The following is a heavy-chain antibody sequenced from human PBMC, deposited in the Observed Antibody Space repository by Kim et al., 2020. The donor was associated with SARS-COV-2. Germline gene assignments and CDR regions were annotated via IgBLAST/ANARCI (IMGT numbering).Heavy chain of an antibody. Sequence: GESLKISCRESGYTFSTQWIVWVRQMPGKGLEWMGVIYPGDSDIRYSPSFQGQVTITADRSINTANMHWSSLKASDTAIYYCAKLLDSSGFYGMDVWGQGTTVIVSS. CDR1: GYTFSTQW. CDR2: IYPGDSDI. J-gene: IGHJ6*02. CDR3: AKLLDSSGFYGMDV. D-gene: IGHD3-22*01. V-gene: IGHV5-51*01.